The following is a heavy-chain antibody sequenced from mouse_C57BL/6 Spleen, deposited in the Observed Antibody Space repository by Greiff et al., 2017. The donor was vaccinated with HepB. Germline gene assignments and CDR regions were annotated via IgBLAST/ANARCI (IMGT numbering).Heavy chain of an antibody. J-gene: IGHJ4*01. D-gene: IGHD3-2*02. CDR3: ARKAAQGYYYAMDY. CDR2: ISDGGSYT. CDR1: GFTFSSYA. V-gene: IGHV5-4*01. Sequence: DVQLQESGGGLVKPGGSLKLSCAASGFTFSSYAMSWVRQTPEKRLEWVATISDGGSYTYYPDNVKGRFTISRDNAKNNLYLQMSHLKSEDPAMYYCARKAAQGYYYAMDYWGQGTSVTVSS.